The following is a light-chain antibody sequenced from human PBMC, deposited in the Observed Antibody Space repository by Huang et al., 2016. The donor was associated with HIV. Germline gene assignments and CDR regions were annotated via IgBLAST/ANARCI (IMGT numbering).Light chain of an antibody. J-gene: IGKJ4*01. CDR3: QHSYGAPLT. V-gene: IGKV1-39*01. Sequence: DIQMTQSPSSLSASVGDTVTITCRTSQTISNSLNCYQQRPGKAPKLLIYTASRLNSGVPSMFSGSGSATDFTLTITNLQPEDFTTYFCQHSYGAPLTFGGGTKVEIK. CDR2: TAS. CDR1: QTISNS.